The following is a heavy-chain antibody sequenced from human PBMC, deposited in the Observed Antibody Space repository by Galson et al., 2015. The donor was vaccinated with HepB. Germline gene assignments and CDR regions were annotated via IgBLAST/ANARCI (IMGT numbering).Heavy chain of an antibody. CDR2: IKSKTDGGTT. CDR3: TTYDSSGYYYRLKYFQH. Sequence: SLRLSCAASGFTFSNAWMSWVRQAPGKGLEWVGRIKSKTDGGTTDYAAPVKGRFTISRDDSKNTLYLQMNSLKTEDTAVYYCTTYDSSGYYYRLKYFQHWGQGTLVTVSS. V-gene: IGHV3-15*01. D-gene: IGHD3-22*01. CDR1: GFTFSNAW. J-gene: IGHJ1*01.